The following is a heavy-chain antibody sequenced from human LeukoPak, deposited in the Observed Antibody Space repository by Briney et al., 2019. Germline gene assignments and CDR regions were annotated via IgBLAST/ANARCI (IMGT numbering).Heavy chain of an antibody. CDR1: GFTFSSYN. J-gene: IGHJ4*02. V-gene: IGHV3-48*01. Sequence: PGGSLRLSCAASGFTFSSYNMNWVRQAPGRGLEWVSYISSSSSTIYYADSVKGRFTISRDNAKNSLYLQMNSLRAEDTAMYYCARSMRRPFDYWGQGTLVTVSS. CDR3: ARSMRRPFDY. CDR2: ISSSSSTI.